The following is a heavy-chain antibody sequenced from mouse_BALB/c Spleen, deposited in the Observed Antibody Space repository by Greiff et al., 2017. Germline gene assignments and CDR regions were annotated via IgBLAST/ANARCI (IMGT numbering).Heavy chain of an antibody. J-gene: IGHJ4*01. CDR1: GYIFITYW. D-gene: IGHD2-1*01. Sequence: VQLQQSGPELVRPGASVKLSCKASGYIFITYWMNWVKQRPGQGLEWIGQIFPASGSTNYNEMFEGKATLTVDTSSSTAYMQLSSLTSEDSAVYYCARGDGNYPYYYAMDYWGQGTSVTVSS. V-gene: IGHV1S40*01. CDR2: IFPASGST. CDR3: ARGDGNYPYYYAMDY.